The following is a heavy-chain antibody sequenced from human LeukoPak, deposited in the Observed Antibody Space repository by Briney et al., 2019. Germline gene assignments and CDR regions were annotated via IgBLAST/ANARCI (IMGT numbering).Heavy chain of an antibody. J-gene: IGHJ4*02. Sequence: GGSLRLSCAASGITFSAAGMHWVRQAPGKGLEWVTFIRYDGSNKYYADSVKGRFTISRDNSKNTLYLQMNSLRAEDTAVYYCAKDCLYGGNPSFDYWGQGTLVTVSS. CDR3: AKDCLYGGNPSFDY. CDR1: GITFSAAG. V-gene: IGHV3-30*02. CDR2: IRYDGSNK. D-gene: IGHD4-23*01.